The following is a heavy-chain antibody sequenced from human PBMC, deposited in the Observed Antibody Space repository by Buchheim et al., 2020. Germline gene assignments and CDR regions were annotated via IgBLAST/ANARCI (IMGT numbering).Heavy chain of an antibody. CDR2: INPSGGST. D-gene: IGHD4-17*01. J-gene: IGHJ6*04. V-gene: IGHV1-46*01. CDR3: APYGARGLYYYCGMDV. Sequence: QVQLVQSGAEVKKPGASVKVSCKASGYTFTSYYMHWVRQAPGQGLEWMGIINPSGGSTSYAQKFQGRVTMTRDTSTSTVYMELISLRSEDTAVYYCAPYGARGLYYYCGMDVWGKGTT. CDR1: GYTFTSYY.